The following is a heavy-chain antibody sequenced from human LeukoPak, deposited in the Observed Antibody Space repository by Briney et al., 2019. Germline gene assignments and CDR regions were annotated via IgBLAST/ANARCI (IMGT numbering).Heavy chain of an antibody. D-gene: IGHD3-10*01. Sequence: SETLSLTCTVSGGSISSYSWSWIRQPPGKGLEWIGYIYYSGSTNYNPSLKSRVTISLDTSKNQLSLKLSSVTAADTAVYYCARNGTMVRGVYDQYMGVWGKGTTVTVSS. CDR3: ARNGTMVRGVYDQYMGV. CDR1: GGSISSYS. CDR2: IYYSGST. V-gene: IGHV4-59*08. J-gene: IGHJ6*03.